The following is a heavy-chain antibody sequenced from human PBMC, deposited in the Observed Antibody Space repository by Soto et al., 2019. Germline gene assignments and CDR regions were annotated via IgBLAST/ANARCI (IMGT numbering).Heavy chain of an antibody. J-gene: IGHJ6*02. CDR2: ISYDGSNK. V-gene: IGHV3-30-3*01. CDR3: ARESRSGWYGYYYYYGMDV. CDR1: GFTFSSYA. D-gene: IGHD6-19*01. Sequence: GSLRLSCAASGFTFSSYAMHWVRQAPGKGLEWVAVISYDGSNKYYADSVKGRFTISRDNSKNTLYLQMNSLRAEDTAVYYCARESRSGWYGYYYYYGMDVWGQGTTVTVSS.